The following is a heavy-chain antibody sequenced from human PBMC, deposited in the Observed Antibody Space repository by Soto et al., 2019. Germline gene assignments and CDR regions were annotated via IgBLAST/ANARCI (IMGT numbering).Heavy chain of an antibody. D-gene: IGHD5-12*01. J-gene: IGHJ3*02. CDR3: ARVGSGYDAFDI. V-gene: IGHV3-74*01. CDR2: INIDGSST. Sequence: LSLTCAASGFTFSSYWMHWVRQAPGTGLGWVSRINIDGSSTSYANSVKGRFTISRDKAKNTLYLQMNSLRAEDTAVYYCARVGSGYDAFDIWGQGTMVTVSS. CDR1: GFTFSSYW.